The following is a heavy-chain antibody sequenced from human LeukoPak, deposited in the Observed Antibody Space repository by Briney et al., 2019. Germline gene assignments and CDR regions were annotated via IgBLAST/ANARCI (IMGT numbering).Heavy chain of an antibody. Sequence: GGSLRLSCAASGFTFSSYAMTWVRQAPGKGLEWVSGITSGGSTYYADSVKGRFTISRDNSKNTLYLQMNSLRAEDTAVYYCATGHYPDAYCAGDCYYSYWGQGTLVTVSS. V-gene: IGHV3-23*01. CDR2: ITSGGST. J-gene: IGHJ4*02. D-gene: IGHD2-21*02. CDR3: ATGHYPDAYCAGDCYYSY. CDR1: GFTFSSYA.